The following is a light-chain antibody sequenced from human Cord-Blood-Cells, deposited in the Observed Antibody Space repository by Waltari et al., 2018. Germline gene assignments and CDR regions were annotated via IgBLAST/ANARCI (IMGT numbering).Light chain of an antibody. CDR2: AAS. Sequence: DIQMNQSPSSLSASVGDRVPIPCRASQSISSYLNWYQQKPGKAPKLLIYAASSLQSGVPSRFSGSGSGTDFTLTISSLQPEDFATYYCQQSYSTPITFGQGTRLEIK. V-gene: IGKV1-39*01. CDR1: QSISSY. CDR3: QQSYSTPIT. J-gene: IGKJ5*01.